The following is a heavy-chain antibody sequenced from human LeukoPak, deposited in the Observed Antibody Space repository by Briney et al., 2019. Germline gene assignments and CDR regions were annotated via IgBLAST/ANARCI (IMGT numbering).Heavy chain of an antibody. Sequence: GASVKVSCKTSGGTFSTYTISWVRQAPGQGLEWMGGIIPIVDTANYAQKFQGRVTITADESTSTAYMELSSLRSEDTAVYYCARTETYCGGDCYSGEDDAFDIWGQGTMVTVSS. V-gene: IGHV1-69*01. CDR3: ARTETYCGGDCYSGEDDAFDI. D-gene: IGHD2-21*02. J-gene: IGHJ3*02. CDR2: IIPIVDTA. CDR1: GGTFSTYT.